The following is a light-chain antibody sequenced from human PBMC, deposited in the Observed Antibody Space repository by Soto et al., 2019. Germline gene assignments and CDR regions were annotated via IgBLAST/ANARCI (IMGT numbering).Light chain of an antibody. Sequence: LHMAPSPCDPAASLGEGLTMNWRASQSISSWLAWYQQKPGKAPKLLIYDASSLESGVPSRFSGSGSGTELTLTISSLQPDDFATYYCQQYNSYSGTFGQGTKVDI. CDR3: QQYNSYSGT. CDR1: QSISSW. J-gene: IGKJ1*01. CDR2: DAS. V-gene: IGKV1-5*01.